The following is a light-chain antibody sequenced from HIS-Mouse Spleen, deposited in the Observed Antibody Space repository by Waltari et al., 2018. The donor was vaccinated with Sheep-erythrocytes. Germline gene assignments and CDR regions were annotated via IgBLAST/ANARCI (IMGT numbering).Light chain of an antibody. CDR3: QAWDSSTAV. CDR2: QDS. V-gene: IGLV3-1*01. J-gene: IGLJ2*01. Sequence: SYELTQPPSVSVSPGQTASITCSGDKWGERYACWCPQKPGQSPVLVIYQDSKRPSGLPELFSGSNSGNTATLTISGTQAMDEADYYCQAWDSSTAVFGGGTKLTVL. CDR1: KWGERY.